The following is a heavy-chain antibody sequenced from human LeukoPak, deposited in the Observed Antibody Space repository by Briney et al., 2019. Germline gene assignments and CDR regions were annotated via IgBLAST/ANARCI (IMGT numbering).Heavy chain of an antibody. V-gene: IGHV3-48*01. Sequence: SGGSLRLSCVASGFTLSSHNINWVRQAPGKGLEWVSHISSSGSVTYYGDSVKGRITISRDNAKNSMYLQMNSLRVEDTAVYYCTSWGDTTAEYFQRWGQGTLVTVSS. CDR3: TSWGDTTAEYFQR. J-gene: IGHJ1*01. CDR1: GFTLSSHN. D-gene: IGHD2-21*02. CDR2: ISSSGSVT.